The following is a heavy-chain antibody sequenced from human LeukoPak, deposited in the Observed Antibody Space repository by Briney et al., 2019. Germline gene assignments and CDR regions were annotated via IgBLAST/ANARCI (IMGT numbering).Heavy chain of an antibody. D-gene: IGHD6-19*01. V-gene: IGHV1-8*01. CDR2: MNPNNGNA. CDR3: ARALSGCILCFDY. J-gene: IGHJ4*02. CDR1: GYTFTNYD. Sequence: ASVNVSCKASGYTFTNYDINWIRQATGQGPEWMGWMNPNNGNAGYAQKFQGRVTMTRDTSINTAYMELSSLTSDDTAVYYCARALSGCILCFDYWGQGTLVTVSS.